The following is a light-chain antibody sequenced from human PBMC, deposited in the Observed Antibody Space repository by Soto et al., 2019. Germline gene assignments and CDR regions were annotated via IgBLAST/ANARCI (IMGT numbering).Light chain of an antibody. Sequence: DIQMTQSPSTLSASVGDRVTITCRASQSISSRLAWYQQKPGKAPQLLINDASSLESGVPSRFSGSGSGTEFTLTISSLQPDDFAAYYCQQYNSYSYTFGQGTKLEIK. CDR1: QSISSR. CDR3: QQYNSYSYT. V-gene: IGKV1-5*01. CDR2: DAS. J-gene: IGKJ2*01.